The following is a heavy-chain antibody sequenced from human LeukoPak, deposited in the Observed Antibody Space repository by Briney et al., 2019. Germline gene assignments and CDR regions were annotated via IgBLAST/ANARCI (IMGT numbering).Heavy chain of an antibody. CDR1: GASISSNNYY. CDR3: ARNVNGVRGNYYYYYMDV. CDR2: IYYSGTT. J-gene: IGHJ6*03. Sequence: SSETLSLTCTVSGASISSNNYYWGWIRQPPGKGLEWIGNIYYSGTTYFNPSLKSRFTISVDTSKNQFSLKLSSVTAADTAVYYCARNVNGVRGNYYYYYMDVWGKGTTVTVSS. V-gene: IGHV4-39*01. D-gene: IGHD3-10*01.